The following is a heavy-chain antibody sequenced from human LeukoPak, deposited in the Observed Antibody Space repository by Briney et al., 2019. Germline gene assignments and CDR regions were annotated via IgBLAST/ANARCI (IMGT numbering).Heavy chain of an antibody. CDR1: SGSISRSYYY. D-gene: IGHD6-19*01. CDR3: ARHEHKAVAGDT. CDR2: VYYSGNT. V-gene: IGHV4-39*01. J-gene: IGHJ5*02. Sequence: SETLSLTCTVSSGSISRSYYYWGWIRQPPGKGLEWVGSVYYSGNTFYSPSFKSRVTISVDTSKNHFSLRLISVTAADTAVYYCARHEHKAVAGDTWGQGTLVTVSS.